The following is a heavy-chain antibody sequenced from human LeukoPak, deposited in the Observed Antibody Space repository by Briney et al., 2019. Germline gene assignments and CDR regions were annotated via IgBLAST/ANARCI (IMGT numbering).Heavy chain of an antibody. J-gene: IGHJ4*02. V-gene: IGHV1-2*02. Sequence: ASVKVSCKASGYTFTGYYIHWVRQAPGQGLEWMGWINPNSGGTNYAQKFQGRVTMTRDTSISTAYMELSRLRSDDTALYYCARVDSSGSPYDYWGQGTLVTVSS. CDR3: ARVDSSGSPYDY. CDR2: INPNSGGT. CDR1: GYTFTGYY. D-gene: IGHD6-19*01.